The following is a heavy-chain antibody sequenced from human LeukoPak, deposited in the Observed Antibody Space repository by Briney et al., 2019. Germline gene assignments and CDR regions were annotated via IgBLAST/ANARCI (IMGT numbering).Heavy chain of an antibody. CDR2: IKSKTDGGTT. V-gene: IGHV3-15*01. CDR3: TTTPYVGGGLDY. CDR1: GFTFCNAL. Sequence: GGSLRLSCAASGFTFCNALMSWVRQAPGKGLGWVGRIKSKTDGGTTDYAAPVKGRFTISRDDSKNTLYLQMNSLKTEDTAVYYCTTTPYVGGGLDYWGQGTLVTVSS. D-gene: IGHD3-16*01. J-gene: IGHJ4*02.